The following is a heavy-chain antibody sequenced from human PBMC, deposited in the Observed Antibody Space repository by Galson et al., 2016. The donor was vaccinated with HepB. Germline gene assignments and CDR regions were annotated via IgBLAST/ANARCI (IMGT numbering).Heavy chain of an antibody. CDR3: ARVVGAGSYYYYGLDV. J-gene: IGHJ6*02. CDR2: IWFDGSKK. CDR1: GFSFSGYG. V-gene: IGHV3-33*01. D-gene: IGHD1-26*01. Sequence: CAASGFSFSGYGIHWVRQAPGKGLEWVAIIWFDGSKKYYTDSVKGRFIISRDNSKSMLYLQMNRLRVEDTAVYYCARVVGAGSYYYYGLDVWGQGTTVTVSS.